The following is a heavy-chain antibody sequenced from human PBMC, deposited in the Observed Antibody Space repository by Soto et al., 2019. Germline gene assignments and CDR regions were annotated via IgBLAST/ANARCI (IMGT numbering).Heavy chain of an antibody. Sequence: QVQLVQSGAEVKKPGSSVKVSCKASGGRFSSYAIRWVRQAPGQGLEWMGGIIRIFGTANYAQKFQGRVTITADEYTSTAYMELSSLRSDDTAVYYCARVEGVLRFLEWLGWFEPWGQGSLVTVSS. CDR1: GGRFSSYA. CDR3: ARVEGVLRFLEWLGWFEP. V-gene: IGHV1-69*01. J-gene: IGHJ5*02. D-gene: IGHD3-3*01. CDR2: IIRIFGTA.